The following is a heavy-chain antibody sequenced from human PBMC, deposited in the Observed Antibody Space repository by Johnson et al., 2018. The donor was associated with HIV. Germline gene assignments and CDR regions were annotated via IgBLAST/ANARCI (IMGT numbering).Heavy chain of an antibody. CDR2: ISYSGSST. V-gene: IGHV3-23*04. CDR3: AREISRYYYDYAALDV. Sequence: VQLVESGGGLLQPGGSLRLSCAASGYSFDSHAMNWVRQGPGKGLEWVAAISYSGSSTYYADSVKGRFTISRDNSKNTVYLHMVNLRADDTALYYCAREISRYYYDYAALDVWGQGTMVTVSS. J-gene: IGHJ3*01. CDR1: GYSFDSHA. D-gene: IGHD3-16*01.